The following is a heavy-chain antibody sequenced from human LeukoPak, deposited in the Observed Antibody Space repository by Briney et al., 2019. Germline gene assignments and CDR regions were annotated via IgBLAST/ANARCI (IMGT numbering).Heavy chain of an antibody. D-gene: IGHD3-10*01. CDR2: IYYSGST. CDR1: GGSISSGGYY. CDR3: ARDKFHDYYGSGGHDY. Sequence: PSQTLSLTCTVSGGSISSGGYYWSWIRQHPGKGLEWIGYIYYSGSTYYNPSLKSRVTMSVDTSKNQFSLKLRSVTAADTAVYYCARDKFHDYYGSGGHDYWGQGTLVTVSS. J-gene: IGHJ4*02. V-gene: IGHV4-31*03.